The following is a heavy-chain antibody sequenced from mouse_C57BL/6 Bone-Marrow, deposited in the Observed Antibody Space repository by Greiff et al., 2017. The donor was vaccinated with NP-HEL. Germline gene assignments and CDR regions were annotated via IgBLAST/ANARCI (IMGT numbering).Heavy chain of an antibody. CDR3: ARGIYDYDALYAMDY. Sequence: VQLQQPGAELVMPGASVKLSCKASGYTFTSYWMHWVKQRPGQGLEWIGEIDPSDSYTNYNQKFKGKSTLTVDKSSSTAYMQLSSLTSEDSAVYYCARGIYDYDALYAMDYWGQGTSVTVSS. CDR1: GYTFTSYW. J-gene: IGHJ4*01. CDR2: IDPSDSYT. D-gene: IGHD2-4*01. V-gene: IGHV1-69*01.